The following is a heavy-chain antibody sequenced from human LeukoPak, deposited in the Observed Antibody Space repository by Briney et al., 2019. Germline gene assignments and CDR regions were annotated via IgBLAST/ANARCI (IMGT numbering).Heavy chain of an antibody. CDR2: IYSGGST. D-gene: IGHD5-24*01. V-gene: IGHV3-53*01. CDR1: GFTVSSNY. J-gene: IGHJ4*02. CDR3: ASSDGYTEFDY. Sequence: TGGSLRLSCAASGFTVSSNYMSWVRQAPGKGLEWVSVIYSGGSTYYADSVKGRFTISRDNSKNTLYLQMNSLRAEDTAVYYCASSDGYTEFDYWGQGTLVTVSS.